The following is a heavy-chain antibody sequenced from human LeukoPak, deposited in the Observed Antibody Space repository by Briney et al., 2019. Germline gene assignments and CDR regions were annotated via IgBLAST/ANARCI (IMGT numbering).Heavy chain of an antibody. V-gene: IGHV4-39*07. CDR3: ARTGSSSWPYYYYYMDV. CDR1: GGSISSSSYY. D-gene: IGHD6-13*01. CDR2: IYYSGST. J-gene: IGHJ6*03. Sequence: SETLSLTCTVSGGSISSSSYYWGWIRQPPGKGLEWIGSIYYSGSTYYNPSLKSRVTISVDTSKNQFSLKLSSVTAADTAVYYCARTGSSSWPYYYYYMDVWGKGTTVTISS.